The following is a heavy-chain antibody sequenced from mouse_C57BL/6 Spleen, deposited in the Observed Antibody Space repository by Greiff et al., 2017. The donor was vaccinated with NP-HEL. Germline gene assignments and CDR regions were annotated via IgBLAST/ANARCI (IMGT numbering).Heavy chain of an antibody. D-gene: IGHD2-5*01. CDR1: GYAFTNYL. CDR2: INPGGGGT. J-gene: IGHJ4*01. V-gene: IGHV1-54*01. CDR3: ARRGYSNYVNYAMDY. Sequence: QVQLQQSGAELVRPGTSVKVSCKASGYAFTNYLIEWVKQRPGQGLEWIGVINPGGGGTNYNEKFKGKATLTADKSSSTAYMQLSSLTSEDSAVYFCARRGYSNYVNYAMDYGGQGTAVTVSS.